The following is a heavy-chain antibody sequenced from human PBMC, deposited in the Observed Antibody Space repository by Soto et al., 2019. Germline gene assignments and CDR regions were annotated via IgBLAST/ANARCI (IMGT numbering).Heavy chain of an antibody. CDR2: MYYSGPT. Sequence: SETLSLTCTVSGASIISTTHYWGWIRQPPGKGLEWIGSMYYSGPTYSNPSVESRVTISVDTSKNQFSLKLSSVTAADTAVYYCARDRPAIFGAVNIGYYYYYGMAVWGHGTTVTVSS. CDR3: ARDRPAIFGAVNIGYYYYYGMAV. J-gene: IGHJ6*02. CDR1: GASIISTTHY. V-gene: IGHV4-39*07. D-gene: IGHD3-3*01.